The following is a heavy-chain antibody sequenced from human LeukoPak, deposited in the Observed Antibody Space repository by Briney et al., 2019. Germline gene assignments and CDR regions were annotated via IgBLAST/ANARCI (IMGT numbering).Heavy chain of an antibody. CDR3: AKGGSSGGSWTFDY. Sequence: PGGSLRPSCAASGFTFSSYAMSWVRQAPGKGLEWVSAISGSGGSTYYADSVKGRFTISRDNSKNTLYLQMNSLRAEDTAVYYCAKGGSSGGSWTFDYWGQGTLVTVSS. CDR1: GFTFSSYA. J-gene: IGHJ4*02. D-gene: IGHD2-15*01. CDR2: ISGSGGST. V-gene: IGHV3-23*01.